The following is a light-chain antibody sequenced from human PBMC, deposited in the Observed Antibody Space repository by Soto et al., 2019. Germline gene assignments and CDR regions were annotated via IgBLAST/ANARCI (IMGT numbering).Light chain of an antibody. J-gene: IGKJ1*01. V-gene: IGKV1-5*01. CDR3: QQYKSYPWT. Sequence: DIQMTQSPSTLSTFVGDRVTITCRANESVSSWLAWHQQKVGKAPNLLIYDASSLESRVPSRFSGSGSVTEFALTISSLQPDDFATYYCQQYKSYPWTFGLGTKVDIK. CDR2: DAS. CDR1: ESVSSW.